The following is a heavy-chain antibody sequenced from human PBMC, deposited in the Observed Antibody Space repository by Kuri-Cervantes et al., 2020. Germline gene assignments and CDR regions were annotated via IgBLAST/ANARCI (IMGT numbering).Heavy chain of an antibody. CDR3: AREVRVGGKYFDY. CDR2: INPNSGHT. CDR1: GYTLSDHF. V-gene: IGHV1-2*06. D-gene: IGHD3-16*01. Sequence: GESLKISCKASGYTLSDHFMHWVRQAPGQGLEWMGRINPNSGHTDSAQKFQGRATMTRDTSINTAYMELSSLRSDDTAVYYCAREVRVGGKYFDYWGQGALVTVSS. J-gene: IGHJ4*02.